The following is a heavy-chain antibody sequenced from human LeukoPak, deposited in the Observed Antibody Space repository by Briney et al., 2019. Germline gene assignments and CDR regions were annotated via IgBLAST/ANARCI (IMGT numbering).Heavy chain of an antibody. CDR2: IRSDGSNK. V-gene: IGHV3-30*02. Sequence: GGSLRLSCAPSGFILSSYGMHWVRQAPGKGLERVAVIRSDGSNKYYADSVKGRFTISRDYSKNTLYLQMNSLRAEDTAVYYCAKDRRYCSSTTCPDYWGQGTLVTVSS. D-gene: IGHD2-2*01. CDR1: GFILSSYG. J-gene: IGHJ4*02. CDR3: AKDRRYCSSTTCPDY.